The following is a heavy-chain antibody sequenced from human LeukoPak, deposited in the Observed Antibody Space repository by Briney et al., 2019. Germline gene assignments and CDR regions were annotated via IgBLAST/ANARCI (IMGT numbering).Heavy chain of an antibody. CDR3: AKSHLGVPHDY. J-gene: IGHJ4*02. CDR2: IHNTGST. Sequence: PSETLSLTCTVSGGSISSVAYYWGWIRQPPGKGLEWIATIHNTGSTHYNPSLKSRITISIDASRNQISLELNSVTAADTAIYYCAKSHLGVPHDYWGQGTLVTVSS. D-gene: IGHD3-3*01. CDR1: GGSISSVAYY. V-gene: IGHV4-39*01.